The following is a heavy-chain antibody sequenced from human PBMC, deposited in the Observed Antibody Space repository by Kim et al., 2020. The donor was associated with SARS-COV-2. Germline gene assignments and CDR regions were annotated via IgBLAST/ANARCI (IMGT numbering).Heavy chain of an antibody. J-gene: IGHJ6*02. CDR1: GFTVSSNY. CDR2: IYSGDNT. V-gene: IGHV3-53*04. CDR3: ASTANHYGMDV. Sequence: GGSLRLSCAVSGFTVSSNYMSWVRQAPGKGLEWVSIIYSGDNTYYADSVKGRFTISRHDYKNTVYLQMNSLRAEDTAVYYCASTANHYGMDVWGQGTTVTVSS.